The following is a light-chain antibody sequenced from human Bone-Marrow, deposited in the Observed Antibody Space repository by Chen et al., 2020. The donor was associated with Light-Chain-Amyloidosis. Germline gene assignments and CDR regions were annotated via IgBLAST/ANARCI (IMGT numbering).Light chain of an antibody. CDR1: QNLNNN. J-gene: IGKJ4*01. CDR3: QQRNNWPLT. CDR2: GPS. V-gene: IGKV3-15*01. Sequence: EIVRQQSPATMSVAPGESATLSCRASQNLNNNFAWYQQKPGQAPRLLMHGPSTRATGIPTRFLGRGSFLEFILRISFLQPDVFAVYYCQQRNNWPLTFGGGTKVEI.